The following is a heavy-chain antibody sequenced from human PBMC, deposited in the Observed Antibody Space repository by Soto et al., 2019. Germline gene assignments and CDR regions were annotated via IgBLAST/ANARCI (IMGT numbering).Heavy chain of an antibody. V-gene: IGHV1-46*02. D-gene: IGHD4-17*01. CDR2: INLRGGTT. Sequence: QVQLVQSGAEVRKPGASVRLSCATSGYNFNQYYIHWVRQAPGQGLEWMGIINLRGGTTEYAHKFRGRVTVTGDTSTRTAYMELSSLRSEDTAVYFCARGPDDSDVPRWDYWGQGTLITVSS. J-gene: IGHJ4*02. CDR3: ARGPDDSDVPRWDY. CDR1: GYNFNQYY.